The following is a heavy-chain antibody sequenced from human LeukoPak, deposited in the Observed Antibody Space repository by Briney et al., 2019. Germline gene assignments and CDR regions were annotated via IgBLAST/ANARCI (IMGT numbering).Heavy chain of an antibody. CDR3: ARDLGGPTTRGYFDS. CDR2: ISSSSSYI. V-gene: IGHV3-21*01. D-gene: IGHD1-26*01. Sequence: GGSLRLSCAASGFTFSSHSMNWVRQAPGKGLEWVSSISSSSSYIYYADSVKGRFTISRDNAKKSLYLQKDSLRAEDTAVYYCARDLGGPTTRGYFDSWGQGTLVTVSS. J-gene: IGHJ4*02. CDR1: GFTFSSHS.